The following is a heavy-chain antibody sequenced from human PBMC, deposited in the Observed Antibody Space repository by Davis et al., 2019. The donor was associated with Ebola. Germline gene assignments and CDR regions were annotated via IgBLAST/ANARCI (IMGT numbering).Heavy chain of an antibody. CDR2: ISAYNGNT. CDR3: ARGITIFLGGWFDP. D-gene: IGHD3-3*01. V-gene: IGHV1-18*01. CDR1: GYTFTNYG. Sequence: AASVKVSCKASGYTFTNYGITWVRQAPGQGLEWMGWISAYNGNTNYAQKLQGRVTMTTDTSTSTAYMELKSLRSDDTAVYFCARGITIFLGGWFDPWGQGTLVTVSS. J-gene: IGHJ5*02.